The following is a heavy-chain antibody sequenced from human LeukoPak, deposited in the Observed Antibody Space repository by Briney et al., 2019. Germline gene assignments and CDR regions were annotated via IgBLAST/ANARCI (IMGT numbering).Heavy chain of an antibody. D-gene: IGHD3-22*01. CDR1: GGSFSGYY. J-gene: IGHJ4*02. Sequence: PSETLSLTCAVYGGSFSGYYWSWIRQPPGKGLEWVSAISGSGGSTYYADSVKGRFTISRDNSKNTLYLQMNSLRAEDTAVYYCAKLRLYYYDSSGYYGGFDYWGQGTLVTVSS. CDR3: AKLRLYYYDSSGYYGGFDY. CDR2: ISGSGGST. V-gene: IGHV3-23*01.